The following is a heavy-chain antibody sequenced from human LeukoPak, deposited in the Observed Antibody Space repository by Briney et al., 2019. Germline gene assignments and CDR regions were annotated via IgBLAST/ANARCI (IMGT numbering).Heavy chain of an antibody. CDR1: GFTFDDYG. Sequence: GGSLRLSCAASGFTFDDYGMSWVRQAPGKGLEWVSGINWNGGSTGYADSVKGRFTISRDNTKNSLYLQMNSLRAEDTALYYCARSWGSNDAFDIWGQGTMVTVSS. CDR2: INWNGGST. J-gene: IGHJ3*02. CDR3: ARSWGSNDAFDI. V-gene: IGHV3-20*04. D-gene: IGHD3-16*01.